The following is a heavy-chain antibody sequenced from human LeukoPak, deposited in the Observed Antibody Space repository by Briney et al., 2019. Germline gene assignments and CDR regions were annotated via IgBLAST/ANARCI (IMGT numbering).Heavy chain of an antibody. D-gene: IGHD5-18*01. CDR3: AKDWGRGYSYGYFDY. J-gene: IGHJ4*02. V-gene: IGHV3-23*01. CDR1: GFTFSSYA. CDR2: STGSGGTT. Sequence: PGGSLRLSCAASGFTFSSYAMTWVRQAPGKGLEWVSASTGSGGTTYYADTVMGRFTISRDNAKNSLYLQMNSLRAEDTAVYYCAKDWGRGYSYGYFDYWGQGTLVTVSS.